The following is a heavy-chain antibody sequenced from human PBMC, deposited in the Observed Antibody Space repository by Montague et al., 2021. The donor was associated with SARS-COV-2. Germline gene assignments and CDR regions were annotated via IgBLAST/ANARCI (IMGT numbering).Heavy chain of an antibody. J-gene: IGHJ4*02. CDR3: ARGSSGYYTPRPFDY. D-gene: IGHD3-22*01. CDR2: TYYRSKWYN. V-gene: IGHV6-1*01. CDR1: GDSVSSNSAA. Sequence: CAISGDSVSSNSAAWNWIRQSPSRGLEWLGRTYYRSKWYNDHAVSVKSRITINPDTSKNQFFLQLNSVTPEDTAVYYCARGSSGYYTPRPFDYWGQGTLVTVSS.